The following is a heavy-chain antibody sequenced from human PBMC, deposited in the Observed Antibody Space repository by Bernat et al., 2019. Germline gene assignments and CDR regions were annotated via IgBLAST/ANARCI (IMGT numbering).Heavy chain of an antibody. Sequence: QVQLVQSGAEVKKPGASVKVSCKASGYTFTSYGISWVRQAPGQGLEWMGWISAYNGNTNYAQKPEGRVTMTTDTSTSTAYIELRSLRSDATAVYYCARSLTRSYYDFWSGYSPYYYMDVWGKGTTVTVSS. J-gene: IGHJ6*03. V-gene: IGHV1-18*01. CDR2: ISAYNGNT. D-gene: IGHD3-3*01. CDR1: GYTFTSYG. CDR3: ARSLTRSYYDFWSGYSPYYYMDV.